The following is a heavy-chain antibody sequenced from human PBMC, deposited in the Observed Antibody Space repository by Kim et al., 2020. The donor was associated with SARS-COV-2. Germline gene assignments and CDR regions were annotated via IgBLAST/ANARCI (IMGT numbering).Heavy chain of an antibody. CDR2: IYYSGST. V-gene: IGHV4-39*01. CDR3: ARHSNSYGYSLYYYYGMDV. CDR1: GGSISSSSYY. Sequence: SETLSLTCTVSGGSISSSSYYWGWIRQPPGKGLEWIGSIYYSGSTYYNPSLKSRVTISVDTSKNQFSLKLSSVTAADTAVYYCARHSNSYGYSLYYYYGMDVWGQGTTVTVSS. J-gene: IGHJ6*02. D-gene: IGHD5-18*01.